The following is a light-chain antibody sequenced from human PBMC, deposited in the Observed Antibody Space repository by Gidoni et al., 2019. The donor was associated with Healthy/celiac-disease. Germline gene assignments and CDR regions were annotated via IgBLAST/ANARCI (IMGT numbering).Light chain of an antibody. Sequence: IQMTQSPSSLSASVGDRVTITCRASQGISNYLAWYQQKPGKVPKLLIYAASTLQAGVPSRFSGSGAGKDFTLTISSLQPEDVATYYCQKYNSAPRTFGQGTKVEIK. CDR3: QKYNSAPRT. V-gene: IGKV1-27*01. J-gene: IGKJ1*01. CDR1: QGISNY. CDR2: AAS.